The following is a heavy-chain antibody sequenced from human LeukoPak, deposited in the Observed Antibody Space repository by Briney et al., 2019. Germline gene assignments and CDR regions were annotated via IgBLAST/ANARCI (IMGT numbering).Heavy chain of an antibody. CDR3: ARAPRSQKLSLLHAFDI. J-gene: IGHJ3*02. D-gene: IGHD3-16*02. CDR2: ISSSGSTI. Sequence: GGSLRLPCAASGFTFSSYEMNWVRQAPGKGLEWVSYISSSGSTIYYADSVKGRFTISRDNAKNSLYLQMNSLRAEDTAVYYCARAPRSQKLSLLHAFDIWGQGTMVTVSS. V-gene: IGHV3-48*03. CDR1: GFTFSSYE.